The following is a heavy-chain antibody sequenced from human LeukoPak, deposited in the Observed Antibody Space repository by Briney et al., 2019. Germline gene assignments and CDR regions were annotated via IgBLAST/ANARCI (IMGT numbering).Heavy chain of an antibody. Sequence: GGSLRPSCAASGFTFSDYYMSWIRQAPGKGLEWVSAISGSGGSTYYADSVKGRFTISRDNSKNTLYLQMNSLRAEDTAVYYCAKRDDSSGYHDVAYYFDYWGQGTLVTVSS. CDR1: GFTFSDYY. CDR3: AKRDDSSGYHDVAYYFDY. CDR2: ISGSGGST. V-gene: IGHV3-23*01. D-gene: IGHD3-22*01. J-gene: IGHJ4*02.